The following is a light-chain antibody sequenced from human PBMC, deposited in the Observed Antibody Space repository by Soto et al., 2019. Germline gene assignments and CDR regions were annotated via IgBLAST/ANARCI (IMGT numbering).Light chain of an antibody. CDR1: SSDVGGYNY. CDR2: DAS. V-gene: IGLV2-14*01. J-gene: IGLJ2*01. CDR3: SSYTPSSSVI. Sequence: QSALTQPASVSGSPGQSITISCTGTSSDVGGYNYVTWYQQHPGKAPKAIIYDASNRPSGVSNRFSGSKSGNTASLTISGLQAEDEADYYCSSYTPSSSVIFGGGTKLTVL.